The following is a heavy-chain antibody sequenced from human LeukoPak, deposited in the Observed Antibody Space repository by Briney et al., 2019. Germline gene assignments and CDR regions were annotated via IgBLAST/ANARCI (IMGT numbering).Heavy chain of an antibody. CDR1: GYTFTGYY. CDR3: ATQLLSQNWFDP. Sequence: ASVKVSYKASGYTFTGYYMHWVRQAPGQGLEWMGWINPNSGGTNYAQKFQGRVTMTRDTSISTAYMELSRLRSDDTAVYYCATQLLSQNWFDPWGQGTLVTVSS. V-gene: IGHV1-2*02. J-gene: IGHJ5*02. CDR2: INPNSGGT. D-gene: IGHD2-2*01.